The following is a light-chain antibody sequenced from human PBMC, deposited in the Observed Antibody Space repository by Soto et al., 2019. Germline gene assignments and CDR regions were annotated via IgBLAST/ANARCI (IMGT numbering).Light chain of an antibody. J-gene: IGKJ2*01. CDR1: QSIGNF. CDR3: QQSYTTPPYS. Sequence: IPMTQSPSSLSASVGDRVTITCRASQSIGNFLNWYQQRPGKAPKLLIYAASSLESGVPSRFTARASGTEFTLTISSLQPEDCATYYCQQSYTTPPYSFGQGTKLESK. CDR2: AAS. V-gene: IGKV1-39*01.